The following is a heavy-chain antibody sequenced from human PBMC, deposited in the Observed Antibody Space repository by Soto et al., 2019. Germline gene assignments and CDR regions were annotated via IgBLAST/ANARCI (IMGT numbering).Heavy chain of an antibody. CDR3: ARDPAYYYDSSGPQYYGMDV. CDR1: GGTFSSYA. CDR2: IIPIFGTA. D-gene: IGHD3-22*01. Sequence: ASVKVSCKASGGTFSSYAISWVRQAPGQGLEWMGGIIPIFGTANYAQKFQGRVTITADKSTSTAYMELSSLRSEDTAVYYSARDPAYYYDSSGPQYYGMDVWGQGTTVTVSS. J-gene: IGHJ6*02. V-gene: IGHV1-69*06.